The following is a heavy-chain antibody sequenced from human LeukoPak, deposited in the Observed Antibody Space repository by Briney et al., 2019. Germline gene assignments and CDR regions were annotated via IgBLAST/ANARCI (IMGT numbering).Heavy chain of an antibody. CDR3: ARLGRTSYWYFDL. J-gene: IGHJ2*01. Sequence: PSETLSPTCTFSGGSISSYYWSWIRRPPGKGLGGIGYIYYSGSTNYNPSLKSRVTISVDTSKNQFSLKLSSVTAADTAVYYCARLGRTSYWYFDLWGRGTLVTVSS. CDR1: GGSISSYY. D-gene: IGHD2-2*01. V-gene: IGHV4-59*08. CDR2: IYYSGST.